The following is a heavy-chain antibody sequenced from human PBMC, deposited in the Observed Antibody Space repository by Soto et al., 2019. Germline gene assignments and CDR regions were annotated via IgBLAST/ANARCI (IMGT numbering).Heavy chain of an antibody. CDR1: GFTFSSYS. V-gene: IGHV3-23*01. J-gene: IGHJ6*02. D-gene: IGHD5-18*01. Sequence: EVQLLESGGGLVQPGGSLRLSCAASGFTFSSYSMTWVRQAPGKGLEWVSTISAVGGGTYYAASVKGRFTISRDDSKSTLHLQVNSLRAEDTALYYCARAEGGYSYGNYYLYGMDVWGQGTTVTVSS. CDR2: ISAVGGGT. CDR3: ARAEGGYSYGNYYLYGMDV.